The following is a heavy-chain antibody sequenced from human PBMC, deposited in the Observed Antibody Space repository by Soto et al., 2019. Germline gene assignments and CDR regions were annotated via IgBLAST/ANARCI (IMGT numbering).Heavy chain of an antibody. CDR1: GGSISSGDYY. CDR2: SYYSGST. J-gene: IGHJ4*02. Sequence: QVQLQESGPGLVKPSQTLSLTCTGSGGSISSGDYYLCWIRQPPGQGLEWIGYSYYSGSTYSNPSHKSRVTITVHTYKNQFSRRLTSVTAANTAVYYCARVGVFGATTIAYWGQGTLVTVSS. D-gene: IGHD3-10*02. V-gene: IGHV4-30-4*01. CDR3: ARVGVFGATTIAY.